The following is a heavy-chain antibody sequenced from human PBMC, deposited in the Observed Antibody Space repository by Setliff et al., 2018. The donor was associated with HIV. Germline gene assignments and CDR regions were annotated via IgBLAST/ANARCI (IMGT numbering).Heavy chain of an antibody. CDR3: ARVNYYDSSGYLTRGPAALDL. CDR1: GFTFDDYG. V-gene: IGHV3-20*01. J-gene: IGHJ3*01. D-gene: IGHD3-22*01. CDR2: INWNGGST. Sequence: GGSLRLSCAASGFTFDDYGMSWVRQAPGKGLEWVSGINWNGGSTGYADSVKGRFTISRDNAKNSLYLQMNSLRAEDTALYHCARVNYYDSSGYLTRGPAALDLWGQGTLVTVSS.